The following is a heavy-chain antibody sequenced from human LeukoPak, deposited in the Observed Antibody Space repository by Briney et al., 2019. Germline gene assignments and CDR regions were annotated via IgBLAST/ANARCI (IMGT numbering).Heavy chain of an antibody. Sequence: ESGPVLVKPTETLTLTCTVSGFSLSNARMGVSWIRQPPGKALEWLAHILSNDEKSYSTSLKSRLTISKDTSKSQVVLTMTNMDPVDTATYYCARIQRYYDSSGYFRFDYWGQGTLVTVSS. V-gene: IGHV2-26*01. CDR3: ARIQRYYDSSGYFRFDY. D-gene: IGHD3-22*01. CDR2: ILSNDEK. J-gene: IGHJ4*02. CDR1: GFSLSNARMG.